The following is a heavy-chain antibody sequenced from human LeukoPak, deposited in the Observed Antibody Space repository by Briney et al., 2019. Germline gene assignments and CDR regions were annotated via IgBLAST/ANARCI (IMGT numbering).Heavy chain of an antibody. CDR1: GFTVSRNY. Sequence: GGSLRLSSAASGFTVSRNYMSWVRQAPGKGLEWVSVIYIDGNTYYADSVRGRFTISRDNSKNTVYLQMNSLRAEDTAVYYCARGEYGGGWYARGFFDYWGQGTLVTVSS. J-gene: IGHJ4*02. CDR3: ARGEYGGGWYARGFFDY. V-gene: IGHV3-66*01. D-gene: IGHD6-19*01. CDR2: IYIDGNT.